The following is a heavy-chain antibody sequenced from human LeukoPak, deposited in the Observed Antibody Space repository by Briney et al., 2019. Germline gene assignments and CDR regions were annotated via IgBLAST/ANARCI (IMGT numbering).Heavy chain of an antibody. V-gene: IGHV3-30*03. CDR1: GFTFSDYN. CDR2: ISYDGSNK. CDR3: ARRYSGSYNYYYMDV. J-gene: IGHJ6*03. D-gene: IGHD1-26*01. Sequence: PGGSLRLSCAASGFTFSDYNMHWVRQAPGKGLEWVAVISYDGSNKYYADSVKGRFTISRDNSKNTLYLQMNSLRPEDTAVYYCARRYSGSYNYYYMDVWGKGTTVTVSS.